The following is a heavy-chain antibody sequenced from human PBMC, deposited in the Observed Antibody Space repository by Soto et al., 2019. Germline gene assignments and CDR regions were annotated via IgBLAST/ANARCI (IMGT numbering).Heavy chain of an antibody. J-gene: IGHJ4*02. D-gene: IGHD2-15*01. V-gene: IGHV1-69*06. CDR1: GGTFSSYA. Sequence: SVKVSCKASGGTFSSYAISWVRQAPGQGLEWMGGIIPIFGTANYAQKFQGRVTITADKSTSTAYMELSSLRSEDTAVYYCARSIGYCSGGSCSYFDYWGQGTLVTVSS. CDR3: ARSIGYCSGGSCSYFDY. CDR2: IIPIFGTA.